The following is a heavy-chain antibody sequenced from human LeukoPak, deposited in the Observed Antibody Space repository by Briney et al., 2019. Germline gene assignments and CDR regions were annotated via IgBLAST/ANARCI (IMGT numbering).Heavy chain of an antibody. CDR1: GYTFTGYY. D-gene: IGHD3-10*01. CDR3: ARDRSREGFGI. Sequence: ASVKVSCKASGYTFTGYYIHWVRQAPGQGLEWMGWINPNSGGTNHAQKSQGRVTMTSDTSINTAYMELSRLRSDDTALYYCARDRSREGFGIWGQGTMVTVSS. V-gene: IGHV1-2*02. J-gene: IGHJ3*02. CDR2: INPNSGGT.